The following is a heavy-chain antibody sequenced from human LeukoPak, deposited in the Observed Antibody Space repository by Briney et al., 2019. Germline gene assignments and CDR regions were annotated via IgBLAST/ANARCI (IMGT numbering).Heavy chain of an antibody. CDR2: IYPGDSDT. CDR1: GYSFTSYW. V-gene: IGHV5-51*01. Sequence: GESLKISCKGSGYSFTSYWIGWVRQMPGKGLEWMGIIYPGDSDTRYSPSFQGQVTISADKSISTVYLQWSSLKASDTAMYYCARRGRYSSSWYGSYYFDYWGQGTLVTVSS. D-gene: IGHD6-13*01. CDR3: ARRGRYSSSWYGSYYFDY. J-gene: IGHJ4*02.